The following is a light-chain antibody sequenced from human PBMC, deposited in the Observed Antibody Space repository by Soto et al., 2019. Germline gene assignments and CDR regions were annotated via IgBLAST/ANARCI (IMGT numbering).Light chain of an antibody. Sequence: DIQMTQSPSSVYAPVGDRVTISCRASQDISKWLAWFQQKPGKAPKLLISAASTFQSGVPSRFSGSGSGTEFTLTNQSLQPDDVGPYYCQHASSFPHTFGQGTQVEIK. J-gene: IGKJ2*01. V-gene: IGKV1-12*01. CDR3: QHASSFPHT. CDR1: QDISKW. CDR2: AAS.